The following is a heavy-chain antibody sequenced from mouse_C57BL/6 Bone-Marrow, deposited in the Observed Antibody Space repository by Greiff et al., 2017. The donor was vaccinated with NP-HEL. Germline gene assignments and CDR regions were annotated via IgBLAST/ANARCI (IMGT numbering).Heavy chain of an antibody. CDR3: ARNEEDYDYEFAY. D-gene: IGHD2-4*01. V-gene: IGHV2-2*01. Sequence: QVQLKESGPGLVQPSQSLSITCTVSGFSLTSYGVHWVRQSPGKGLEWLGVIWSGGSTDYNAAFISRLSISKDNSKSQVFFKMNSLQADDTAIYYCARNEEDYDYEFAYWGQGTLVTVSA. CDR1: GFSLTSYG. CDR2: IWSGGST. J-gene: IGHJ3*01.